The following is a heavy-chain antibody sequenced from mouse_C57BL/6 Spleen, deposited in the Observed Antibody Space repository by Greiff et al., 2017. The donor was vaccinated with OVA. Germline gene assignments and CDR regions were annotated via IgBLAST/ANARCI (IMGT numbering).Heavy chain of an antibody. D-gene: IGHD2-4*01. CDR2: ISNLAYSI. CDR1: GFTFSDYG. V-gene: IGHV5-15*01. Sequence: EVQLQQSGGGLVQPGGSLKLSCAASGFTFSDYGMAWVRQAPRKGPEWVAFISNLAYSIYYADTVTGRFTISRENAKNTLYLEMSSLRSEDTAMYYCARQGDLLRFGYAMDYWGQGTSVTVSS. CDR3: ARQGDLLRFGYAMDY. J-gene: IGHJ4*01.